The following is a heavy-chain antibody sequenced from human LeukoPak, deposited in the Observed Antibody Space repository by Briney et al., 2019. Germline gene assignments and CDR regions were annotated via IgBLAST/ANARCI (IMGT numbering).Heavy chain of an antibody. CDR3: AKIAGYGSGSSYYYYYYMDV. Sequence: PGGSLRLSCAAPGFTFSSYAMSWVRQAPGKGLEWVSAISGSGGSTYYADSVKGRFTISRDNSKNTLYLQMNSLRAEDTAVYYCAKIAGYGSGSSYYYYYYMDVWGKGTTVTVSS. CDR2: ISGSGGST. V-gene: IGHV3-23*01. CDR1: GFTFSSYA. J-gene: IGHJ6*03. D-gene: IGHD3-10*01.